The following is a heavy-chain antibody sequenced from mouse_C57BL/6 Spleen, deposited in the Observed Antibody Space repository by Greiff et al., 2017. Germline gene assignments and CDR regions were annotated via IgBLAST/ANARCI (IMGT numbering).Heavy chain of an antibody. CDR3: ARSDYDGAWFAY. CDR1: GYTFTDYN. CDR2: INPNNGGT. J-gene: IGHJ3*01. Sequence: EVQRVESGPELVKPGASVKMSCKASGYTFTDYNMHWVKQSHGKSLEWIGYINPNNGGTSYNQKFKGKATLTVNKSSSTAYMELRSLTSEDSAVYYCARSDYDGAWFAYWGQGTLVTVSA. V-gene: IGHV1-22*01. D-gene: IGHD2-4*01.